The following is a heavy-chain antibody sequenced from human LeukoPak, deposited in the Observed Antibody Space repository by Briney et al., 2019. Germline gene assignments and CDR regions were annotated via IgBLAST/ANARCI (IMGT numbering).Heavy chain of an antibody. CDR1: GFTFSSYE. V-gene: IGHV3-48*03. CDR2: ISSSGSTI. J-gene: IGHJ4*02. Sequence: PGGSLRLSCAASGFTFSSYEMNWVRQAPGKGLEWVSYISSSGSTIYYADSVKGRFTISRGNAKNSVFLQLDSLRVEDTAVYYCARDKEIVATIRGIFDYWGQGTLVTVSS. D-gene: IGHD5-12*01. CDR3: ARDKEIVATIRGIFDY.